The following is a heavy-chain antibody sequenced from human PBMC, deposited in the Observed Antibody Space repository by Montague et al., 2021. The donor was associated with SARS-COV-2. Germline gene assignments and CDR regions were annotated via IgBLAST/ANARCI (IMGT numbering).Heavy chain of an antibody. D-gene: IGHD6-19*01. CDR1: GGSVSSGGSY. Sequence: SETLSLTCTVSGGSVSSGGSYWSWIRQPPGKGLKWIGYIYYSGSTNYNPSLKSRVTISVDTSKNQFSLKLSSVTAADTAVYYSARGSRQWLVRPPHYYYFDYWGQGTLVTVSS. CDR2: IYYSGST. J-gene: IGHJ4*02. CDR3: ARGSRQWLVRPPHYYYFDY. V-gene: IGHV4-61*08.